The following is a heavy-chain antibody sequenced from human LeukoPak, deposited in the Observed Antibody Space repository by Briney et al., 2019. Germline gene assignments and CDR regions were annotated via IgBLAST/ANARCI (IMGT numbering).Heavy chain of an antibody. CDR2: IYTSGST. D-gene: IGHD4-17*01. CDR3: ARRYGDYGYGWFDP. Sequence: SETLSLTCAVYGVSFRGYYWSWIRQPAGKGLEWIGRIYTSGSTNYNPSLKSRVTISIDTSKNQFSLKLSSVTAADTAVYYCARRYGDYGYGWFDPWGQGNLVTVSS. J-gene: IGHJ5*02. V-gene: IGHV4-59*10. CDR1: GVSFRGYY.